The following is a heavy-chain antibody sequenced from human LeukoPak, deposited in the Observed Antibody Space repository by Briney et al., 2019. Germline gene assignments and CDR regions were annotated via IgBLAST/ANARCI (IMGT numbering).Heavy chain of an antibody. V-gene: IGHV4-30-2*01. CDR1: GGSISSGGYS. CDR2: IYPDGST. D-gene: IGHD7-27*01. J-gene: IGHJ5*02. CDR3: ARDLANPNWGSGNWFDP. Sequence: SQTLSLTCAVSGGSISSGGYSWNWLRRPPGKGLEWIGYIYPDGSTYYNPSLTSRVTMSVDRSKNQFSLKLSSVTAADTAVYYCARDLANPNWGSGNWFDPWGQGTLVTVSS.